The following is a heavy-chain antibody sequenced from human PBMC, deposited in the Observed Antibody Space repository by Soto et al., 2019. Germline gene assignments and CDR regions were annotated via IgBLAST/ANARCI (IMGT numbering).Heavy chain of an antibody. CDR2: IIPIFGTA. Sequence: QVQLVQSGAEVKKPGSSVKVSCKASGGTFSSYAISWVRQAPGQGLEWMGGIIPIFGTANYAQKFQGRVTITADESTSTAYMELSSLRSEDTAVYYCASGGYSYGRHYYYYGMDVWGQGTTVTVSS. CDR1: GGTFSSYA. D-gene: IGHD5-18*01. J-gene: IGHJ6*02. CDR3: ASGGYSYGRHYYYYGMDV. V-gene: IGHV1-69*01.